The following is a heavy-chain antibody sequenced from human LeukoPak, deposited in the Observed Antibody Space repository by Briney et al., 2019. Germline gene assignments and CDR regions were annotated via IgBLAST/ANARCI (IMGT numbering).Heavy chain of an antibody. CDR3: AKGSSLIVVVTINFDF. D-gene: IGHD3-22*01. CDR1: GFTFSSYG. V-gene: IGHV3-30*18. CDR2: ISYDGSTK. Sequence: PGGSLRLSCAASGFTFSSYGMHWVRQAPGKGLEWVSVISYDGSTKYYADSVKGRFTISRDNSKNTLYLQMNSLRAEDTAVYYCAKGSSLIVVVTINFDFWGQGTLVTVSS. J-gene: IGHJ4*02.